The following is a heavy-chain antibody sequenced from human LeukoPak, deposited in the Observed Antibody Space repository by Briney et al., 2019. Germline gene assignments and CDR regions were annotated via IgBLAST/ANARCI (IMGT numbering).Heavy chain of an antibody. Sequence: GGSLRLSCAASGFTFSSYWMSWVRQAPGKGLGWVANIKQDGSEKYYVDSVKGRFTISRDNAKNSLYLQMNSLRAEDTAVYYCARDWYSSSWLPNYYYYYGKDVWGQGTTVTVSS. CDR2: IKQDGSEK. V-gene: IGHV3-7*01. J-gene: IGHJ6*02. CDR3: ARDWYSSSWLPNYYYYYGKDV. CDR1: GFTFSSYW. D-gene: IGHD6-13*01.